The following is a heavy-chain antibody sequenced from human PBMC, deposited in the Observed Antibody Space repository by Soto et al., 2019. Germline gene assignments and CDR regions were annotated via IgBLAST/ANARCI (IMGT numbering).Heavy chain of an antibody. CDR2: IWYDGSYT. CDR1: GFTFSSSG. Sequence: SLRLSCAASGFTFSSSGMHWVRQAPGKGLEWVAVIWYDGSYTYYADSVKGRFTISRDNSKNTLYLQMNSLRAEDTAVYYCASGRGNYFYYMDVWGKGTTVTVSS. V-gene: IGHV3-33*01. CDR3: ASGRGNYFYYMDV. J-gene: IGHJ6*03. D-gene: IGHD3-10*01.